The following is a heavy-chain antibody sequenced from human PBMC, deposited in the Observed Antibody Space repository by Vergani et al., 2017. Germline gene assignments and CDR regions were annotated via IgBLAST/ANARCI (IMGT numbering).Heavy chain of an antibody. Sequence: EVQLVESGGGLVKPGGSLRLSCAASGFTFSSYSMNWVRQAPGKGLEWVSSISSSSSYIYYADSVKGRFTISRDNAKNSLYLQMNSLRAEDTAVYYCARNHEHSSTGDYWGQGTLVTVSS. CDR3: ARNHEHSSTGDY. J-gene: IGHJ4*02. CDR2: ISSSSSYI. D-gene: IGHD6-13*01. V-gene: IGHV3-21*01. CDR1: GFTFSSYS.